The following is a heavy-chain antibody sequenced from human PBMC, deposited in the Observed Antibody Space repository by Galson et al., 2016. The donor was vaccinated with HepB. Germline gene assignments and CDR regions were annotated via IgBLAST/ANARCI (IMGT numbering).Heavy chain of an antibody. CDR2: IWPGDSDT. J-gene: IGHJ4*02. D-gene: IGHD5-12*01. CDR1: GYNFNNFW. CDR3: ARQGDYSGQWSPVDY. Sequence: QSGAEVKSPGESLKISCEASGYNFNNFWIAWVRQMPGKGLEWMGIIWPGDSDTRYSPSFQGQVTISVDKSIRTAYLQWSSLKVSDTATYYCARQGDYSGQWSPVDYWGQGTLVSVSS. V-gene: IGHV5-51*01.